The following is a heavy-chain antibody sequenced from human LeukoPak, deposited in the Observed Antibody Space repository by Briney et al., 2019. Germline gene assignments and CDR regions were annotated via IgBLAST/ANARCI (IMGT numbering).Heavy chain of an antibody. D-gene: IGHD2-2*01. CDR1: GFTVSNNY. Sequence: GGSLRLSCAASGFTVSNNYMSGVRQAPRKGLEWVSVIYSGGTTYYTDSVKGRFTISRDKFKNTLYLQMNSLRAEDTAVYYCARDGCSTTSCYAEWGQGTLVTVSS. J-gene: IGHJ4*02. CDR2: IYSGGTT. CDR3: ARDGCSTTSCYAE. V-gene: IGHV3-53*01.